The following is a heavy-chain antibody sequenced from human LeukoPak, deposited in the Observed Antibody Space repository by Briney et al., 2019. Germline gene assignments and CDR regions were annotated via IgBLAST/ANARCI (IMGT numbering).Heavy chain of an antibody. CDR2: INPSGGST. Sequence: ASVKVSCKASGYTFTSYYMLWVRQAPGQGLEWMGIINPSGGSTNYAQKFQGRVTMTRDMSTSTVYMQLSSLRSDDTAVYFCARGGDYGGAPFDVWGPGTPVIVSS. J-gene: IGHJ4*02. D-gene: IGHD4-23*01. V-gene: IGHV1-46*01. CDR3: ARGGDYGGAPFDV. CDR1: GYTFTSYY.